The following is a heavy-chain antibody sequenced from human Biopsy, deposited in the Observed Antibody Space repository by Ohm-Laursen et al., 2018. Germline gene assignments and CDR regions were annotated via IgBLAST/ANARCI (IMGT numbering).Heavy chain of an antibody. CDR2: IVVGSGHT. CDR3: AATSTLYYYYYAMDV. Sequence: SVKVSCKASGFTFSSSAVQWVRQARGQRLEWIGWIVVGSGHTNYAQKFQERVTITRDMSTSTAYMELTSLRSEDTAVYYCAATSTLYYYYYAMDVWDQGTTITVS. CDR1: GFTFSSSA. V-gene: IGHV1-58*01. J-gene: IGHJ6*02.